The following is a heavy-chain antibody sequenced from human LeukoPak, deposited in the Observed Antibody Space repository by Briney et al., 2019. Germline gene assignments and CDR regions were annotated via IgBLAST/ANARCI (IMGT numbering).Heavy chain of an antibody. CDR3: ARKGAY. V-gene: IGHV3-53*01. CDR2: IYSGGST. J-gene: IGHJ4*02. Sequence: PGGSLRLSCAASGFIVSSNYMSWVRQVPGKGLEWVSVIYSGGSTYYADSVKGRFTISRDNSKNTLYLQMNSLRAEDTAVYYCARKGAYWGQGTLVTVSS. CDR1: GFIVSSNY.